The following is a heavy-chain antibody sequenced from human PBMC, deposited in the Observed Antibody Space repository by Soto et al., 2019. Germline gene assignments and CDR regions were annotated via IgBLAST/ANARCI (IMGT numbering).Heavy chain of an antibody. CDR1: GGSFSGYY. D-gene: IGHD6-6*01. CDR2: INHSGST. Sequence: LSLTCAVYGGSFSGYYWSWIRQPPGKGLEWIGEINHSGSTNYNPSLKSRVTISVDTSKNQFSLKLSPVTAADTAVYYCARDEYSSPYFDYWGQGTLVTVSS. CDR3: ARDEYSSPYFDY. J-gene: IGHJ4*02. V-gene: IGHV4-34*01.